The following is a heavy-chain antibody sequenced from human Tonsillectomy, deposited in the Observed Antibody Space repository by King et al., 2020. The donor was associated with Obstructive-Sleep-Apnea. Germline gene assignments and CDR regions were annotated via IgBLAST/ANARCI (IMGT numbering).Heavy chain of an antibody. D-gene: IGHD2-15*01. V-gene: IGHV1-69*06. J-gene: IGHJ3*02. CDR3: ARGDCGGGSCPVTHAFDI. CDR1: GGTLNGYG. CDR2: IIPILDTA. Sequence: VQLVESGAEVKKPGSSVKVSCKASGGTLNGYGINWVRQAPGQGLEWMGGIIPILDTANYAQKFQGRVTITADKSTNTAYMELSSLRSEDTALYYCARGDCGGGSCPVTHAFDIWGQGTMVTVSS.